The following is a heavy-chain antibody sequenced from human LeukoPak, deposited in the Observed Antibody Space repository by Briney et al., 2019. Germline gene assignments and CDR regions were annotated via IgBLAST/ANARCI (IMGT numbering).Heavy chain of an antibody. Sequence: ASVKVSCKASGGTFSSYAITWVRQAPGQGLEWMGGIIPIFDTANYAQKFQGRVTITADKSTTTAYMEVRSLRSDDTAVYFCARTVTMMAADAFDIWGQGTMVTVSP. D-gene: IGHD3-22*01. CDR2: IIPIFDTA. CDR1: GGTFSSYA. V-gene: IGHV1-69*06. J-gene: IGHJ3*02. CDR3: ARTVTMMAADAFDI.